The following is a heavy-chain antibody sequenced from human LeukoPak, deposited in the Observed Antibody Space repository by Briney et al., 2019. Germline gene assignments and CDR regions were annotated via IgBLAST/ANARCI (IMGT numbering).Heavy chain of an antibody. V-gene: IGHV3-23*01. CDR2: ISGSGGST. Sequence: GSLRLSCAASGFTFSSYGMSWVRQAPGKGLEWVSAISGSGGSTYYADSVKGRFTISRDNSKNTLYLQMNSLRAEDTAVYYCARSGDVADIVVVPAAAEFDYWGQGTLVTVSP. J-gene: IGHJ4*02. CDR1: GFTFSSYG. D-gene: IGHD2-2*01. CDR3: ARSGDVADIVVVPAAAEFDY.